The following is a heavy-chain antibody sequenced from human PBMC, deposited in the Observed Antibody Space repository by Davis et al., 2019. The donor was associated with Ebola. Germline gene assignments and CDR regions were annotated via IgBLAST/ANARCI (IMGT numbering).Heavy chain of an antibody. D-gene: IGHD6-19*01. Sequence: GESLKISCAASGFTFSNAWMSWVRQAPGKGLEWVGRIKSKTDGGTTDYAAPVKGRFTISRDDSKNTLYLQMNSLKTEDTAVYYCTTGRTPYSSGWFVADFDYWGQGTLVTVSS. CDR3: TTGRTPYSSGWFVADFDY. CDR2: IKSKTDGGTT. J-gene: IGHJ4*02. V-gene: IGHV3-15*01. CDR1: GFTFSNAW.